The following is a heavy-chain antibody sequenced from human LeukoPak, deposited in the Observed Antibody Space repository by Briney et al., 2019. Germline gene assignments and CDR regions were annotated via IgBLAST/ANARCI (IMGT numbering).Heavy chain of an antibody. J-gene: IGHJ4*02. V-gene: IGHV3-30-3*01. Sequence: PGRSLRLSCAASRFTFSSYAMHWVRQAPGKGLEWVAVISYDGSNKYYADSVKGRFTISRDNSKNTLYLQMNSLRGEDTAVFYCARATDYYDGSGYQLGGDWGQGTLVTVSS. CDR1: RFTFSSYA. CDR2: ISYDGSNK. D-gene: IGHD3-22*01. CDR3: ARATDYYDGSGYQLGGD.